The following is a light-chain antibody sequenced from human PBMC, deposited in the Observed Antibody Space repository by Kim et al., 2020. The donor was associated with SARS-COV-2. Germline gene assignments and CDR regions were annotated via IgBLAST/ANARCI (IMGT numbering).Light chain of an antibody. J-gene: IGKJ1*01. Sequence: AIRMTQSPSSLSASTGYRVTITCRASQGISSYLAWYQQKPGKAPKLLIYAASTLQSGVPSRFSGGGSGTDFTLTISCLQSEDFATYYCQQYYTYPSFGQGTKVDIK. V-gene: IGKV1-8*01. CDR3: QQYYTYPS. CDR2: AAS. CDR1: QGISSY.